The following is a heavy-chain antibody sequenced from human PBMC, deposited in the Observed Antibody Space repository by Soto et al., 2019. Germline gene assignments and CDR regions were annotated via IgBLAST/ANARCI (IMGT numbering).Heavy chain of an antibody. CDR3: ARDSGEQLVRRGFYYYYMDV. CDR2: IWYDGSNK. Sequence: LRLSCAASGFTFSSYGMHWVRQAPGKGLEWVAVIWYDGSNKYYADSVKGRFTISRGNSKNTLYLQMNSLRAEDTAVYYCARDSGEQLVRRGFYYYYMDVWGKGTTVTVSS. V-gene: IGHV3-33*01. CDR1: GFTFSSYG. J-gene: IGHJ6*03. D-gene: IGHD6-6*01.